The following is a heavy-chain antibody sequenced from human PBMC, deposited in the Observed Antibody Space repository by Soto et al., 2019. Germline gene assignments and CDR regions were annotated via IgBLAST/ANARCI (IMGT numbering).Heavy chain of an antibody. D-gene: IGHD3-3*01. Sequence: SETLCLTWTVSGGSIGSYYWSWIRQPPGKGLEWIGYIYYSGSTNYNPSLKSRVTISVDTSKNQFSLKLSSVTAADTAVYYCAGFSYYDFWSGHYYFDYWGQGTLVTVSS. V-gene: IGHV4-59*01. J-gene: IGHJ4*02. CDR1: GGSIGSYY. CDR3: AGFSYYDFWSGHYYFDY. CDR2: IYYSGST.